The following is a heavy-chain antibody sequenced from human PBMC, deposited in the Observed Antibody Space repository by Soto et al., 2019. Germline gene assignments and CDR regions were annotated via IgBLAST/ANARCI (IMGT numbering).Heavy chain of an antibody. CDR1: GGSISSSSYY. D-gene: IGHD1-26*01. J-gene: IGHJ5*02. V-gene: IGHV4-39*01. Sequence: QLQLQESGPGLVKPSETLSLTCTVSGGSISSSSYYWGWIRQPPGKGLEWIGSIYYSGSTYYNPSLKSRVTLPVDTSKNQFSLKLSSVTAADTAVYYCARIIVGAVCWFDPWGQGTLVTVSS. CDR2: IYYSGST. CDR3: ARIIVGAVCWFDP.